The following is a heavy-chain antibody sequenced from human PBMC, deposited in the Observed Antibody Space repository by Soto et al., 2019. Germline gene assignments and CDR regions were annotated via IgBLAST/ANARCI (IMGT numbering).Heavy chain of an antibody. J-gene: IGHJ6*02. V-gene: IGHV1-3*01. CDR2: INAVNGNT. D-gene: IGHD2-21*02. CDR3: ASRNCGDFDYVLDV. Sequence: QVQLVQSGAEVEKPGASVKVSCKASGYTFTSYSIHWVRQAPGHRLEWMGWINAVNGNTKYSQKFQDRVTFTTDTSASTVYMELSSLRSEDTAVYYCASRNCGDFDYVLDVWGQGTTVTVSS. CDR1: GYTFTSYS.